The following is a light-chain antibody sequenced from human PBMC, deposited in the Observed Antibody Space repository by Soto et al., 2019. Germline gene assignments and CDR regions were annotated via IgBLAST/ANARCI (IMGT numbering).Light chain of an antibody. J-gene: IGKJ2*01. CDR2: GTS. CDR3: QQYGSSPYT. CDR1: QSVSSY. Sequence: EIVLTQSPGTLSLSPGERATLSCEVSQSVSSYLAWYQQKPGQAPRLLIYGTSSRATGIPDRFRGGGSGTDFTLTISRLEPEDFAVYYCQQYGSSPYTFGQGTKLEIK. V-gene: IGKV3-20*01.